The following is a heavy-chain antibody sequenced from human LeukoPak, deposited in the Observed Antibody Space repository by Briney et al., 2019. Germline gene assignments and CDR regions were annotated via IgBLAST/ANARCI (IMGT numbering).Heavy chain of an antibody. J-gene: IGHJ4*02. CDR1: GFTFSSYE. D-gene: IGHD6-19*01. Sequence: GGSLRLSCAASGFTFSSYEMNWVRQAPGKGLEWVSYISSSGRTKYYADSVKGRFTISRDNAKNSLYLQMNSLRAEDTAVYYCAKEYSSGWYPVRYFDYWGQGTLVTVSS. CDR2: ISSSGRTK. V-gene: IGHV3-48*03. CDR3: AKEYSSGWYPVRYFDY.